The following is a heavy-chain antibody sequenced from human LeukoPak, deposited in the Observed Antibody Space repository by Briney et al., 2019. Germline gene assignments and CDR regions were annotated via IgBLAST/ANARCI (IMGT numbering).Heavy chain of an antibody. CDR2: MNPNSGNT. D-gene: IGHD5-18*01. V-gene: IGHV1-8*03. CDR3: ARDGEYSYVTYDY. Sequence: ASVKVSCKASGYTFTGYYMHWVRQPTGQGLEWMGWMNPNSGNTGYAQKFQGRVTITRNTSISTAYMELSSLRSEDTAVYYCARDGEYSYVTYDYWGQGTLVTVSS. J-gene: IGHJ4*02. CDR1: GYTFTGYY.